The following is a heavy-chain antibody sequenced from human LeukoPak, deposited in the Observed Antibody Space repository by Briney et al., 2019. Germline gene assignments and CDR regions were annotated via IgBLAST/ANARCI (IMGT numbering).Heavy chain of an antibody. V-gene: IGHV1-2*02. D-gene: IGHD3-9*01. CDR2: ISPNSGGT. Sequence: VASVKVSCKASGYTFTGYYMHWVRQAPGQGLEWMGWISPNSGGTNYAQKFQGRVTMTRDTSISTAYMELRRLRSDDTAVYYCARDLGDDILTATDFDYWGQGTLVTVSS. CDR3: ARDLGDDILTATDFDY. J-gene: IGHJ4*02. CDR1: GYTFTGYY.